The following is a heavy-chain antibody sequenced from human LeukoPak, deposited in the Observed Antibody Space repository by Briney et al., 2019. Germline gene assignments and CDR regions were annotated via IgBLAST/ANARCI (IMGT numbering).Heavy chain of an antibody. V-gene: IGHV4-4*09. CDR1: GGSISSYY. CDR2: IYTSGST. CDR3: ARRWYSWHDHAFDI. D-gene: IGHD1-1*01. Sequence: PSETLSLTCNVSGGSISSYYWGWIRQPPGKGLEWIGYIYTSGSTNYNPSLKSRVAISVDTSKNQLSLTLSSVTAADTAVYYCARRWYSWHDHAFDIWGQGTMVTVSS. J-gene: IGHJ3*02.